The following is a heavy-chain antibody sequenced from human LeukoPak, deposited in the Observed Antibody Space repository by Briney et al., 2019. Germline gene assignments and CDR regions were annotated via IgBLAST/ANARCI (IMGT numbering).Heavy chain of an antibody. CDR2: ISTSGTP. J-gene: IGHJ4*02. V-gene: IGHV3-23*01. D-gene: IGHD6-19*01. CDR3: AKDLDSSGWYESPGNY. CDR1: GFTSSKFA. Sequence: PGGSLRLSCAAAGFTSSKFAMSWVRQAPGKGLEWVSLISTSGTPHYADSVKGRFTISRDNSKNTLYLQINSLRAEDTAVYYCAKDLDSSGWYESPGNYWGQGTLVTVSS.